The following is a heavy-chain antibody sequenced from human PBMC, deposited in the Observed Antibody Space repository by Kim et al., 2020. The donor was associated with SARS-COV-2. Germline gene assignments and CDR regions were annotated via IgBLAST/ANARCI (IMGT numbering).Heavy chain of an antibody. CDR1: GYTFTSYY. Sequence: ASVKVSCKASGYTFTSYYMHWVRQSPGQGLEWMGIINPSGGSTSYAQKFQGRVTMTRDTSTSTVYMELSSLRSEDTAVYYCARDRVDIVATIQYYYGMDVWGQGTTVTVSS. CDR2: INPSGGST. D-gene: IGHD5-12*01. CDR3: ARDRVDIVATIQYYYGMDV. J-gene: IGHJ6*02. V-gene: IGHV1-46*01.